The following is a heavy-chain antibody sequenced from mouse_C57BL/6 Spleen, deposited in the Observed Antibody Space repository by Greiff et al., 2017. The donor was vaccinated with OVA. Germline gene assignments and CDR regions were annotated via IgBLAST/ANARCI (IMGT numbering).Heavy chain of an antibody. CDR1: GYSFTGYY. Sequence: EVKLQQSGPELVKPGASVKISCKASGYSFTGYYMNWVKQSPEKSLEWIGEINPSTGGTTYNQKFKAKATLTVDKSSSTAYMQLKSLTSEDSAVYYCARELKVWYAMDYWGQGTSVTVSS. CDR2: INPSTGGT. J-gene: IGHJ4*01. D-gene: IGHD1-3*01. CDR3: ARELKVWYAMDY. V-gene: IGHV1-42*01.